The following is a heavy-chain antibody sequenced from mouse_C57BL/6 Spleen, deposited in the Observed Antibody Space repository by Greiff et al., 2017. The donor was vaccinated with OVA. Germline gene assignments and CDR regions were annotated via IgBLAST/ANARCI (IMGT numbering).Heavy chain of an antibody. CDR3: ARAGNSLYYAMDY. V-gene: IGHV5-4*01. CDR1: GFTFSSYA. CDR2: ISDGGSYT. J-gene: IGHJ4*01. Sequence: EVQRVESGGGLVKPGGSLKLSCAASGFTFSSYAMSWVRQTPEKRLEWVATISDGGSYTYYPDNVKGRFTISRDNAKNNLYLQMSHLKSEDTAMYYCARAGNSLYYAMDYWGQGTSVTVSS. D-gene: IGHD2-1*01.